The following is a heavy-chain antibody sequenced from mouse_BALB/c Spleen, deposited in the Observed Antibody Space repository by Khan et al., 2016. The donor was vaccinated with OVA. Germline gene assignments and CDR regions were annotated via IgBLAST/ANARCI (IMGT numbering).Heavy chain of an antibody. J-gene: IGHJ3*01. CDR1: GFTFSSYS. CDR3: ASHLTGSFAY. CDR2: ISSGGDYT. D-gene: IGHD4-1*01. Sequence: EVELVESGGDLVKPGGSLKLFCAASGFTFSSYSMSWVRQTPDKRLEWVATISSGGDYTYYPDNVKGRFTISRDNAKNTLYLQMSSLKSEDTAMYYCASHLTGSFAYWGQGTLVTVSA. V-gene: IGHV5-6*01.